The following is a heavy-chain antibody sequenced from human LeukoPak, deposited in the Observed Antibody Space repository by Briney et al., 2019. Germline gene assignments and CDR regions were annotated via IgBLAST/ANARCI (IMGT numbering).Heavy chain of an antibody. CDR1: GGSISSYY. J-gene: IGHJ4*02. CDR2: IYYSGST. Sequence: KPSETLSLTCTVSGGSISSYYRSWIRQPPGKGLEWIGYIYYSGSTYYNPSLKSRVTIPVDTSKNQFSLKLTSVTAADTAVYYCAASGMTTVTFFDYWGQGTLVTVSS. D-gene: IGHD4-17*01. V-gene: IGHV4-59*04. CDR3: AASGMTTVTFFDY.